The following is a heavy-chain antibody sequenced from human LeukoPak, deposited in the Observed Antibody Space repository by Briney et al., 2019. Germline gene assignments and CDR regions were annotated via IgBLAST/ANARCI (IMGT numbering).Heavy chain of an antibody. V-gene: IGHV3-30*18. CDR2: ISYDGSNK. D-gene: IGHD3-3*01. CDR1: GFTFSSYG. J-gene: IGHJ5*02. CDR3: AKGPQYYDFWSGYSS. Sequence: GGSLRLSCAASGFTFSSYGMHWVRQAPGKGLEWVAVISYDGSNKYYADSVKGRFTISRDNSKNTLYLQMNSLRAEDTAVYYCAKGPQYYDFWSGYSSWGQGTLVTVSS.